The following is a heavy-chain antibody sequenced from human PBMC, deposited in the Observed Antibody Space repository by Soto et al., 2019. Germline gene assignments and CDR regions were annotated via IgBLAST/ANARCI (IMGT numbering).Heavy chain of an antibody. J-gene: IGHJ4*02. V-gene: IGHV3-66*01. CDR2: IYSGGGT. CDR3: ARSSSSWPDY. CDR1: GFIVSGHY. Sequence: PGGSLRLSCAASGFIVSGHYMTWVRQAPGKGLEWVSVIYSGGGTNYADSVKGRFTISRDNAKNSLYLQMNSLRAEDTAVYYCARSSSSWPDYWGQGTLVNVSS. D-gene: IGHD6-13*01.